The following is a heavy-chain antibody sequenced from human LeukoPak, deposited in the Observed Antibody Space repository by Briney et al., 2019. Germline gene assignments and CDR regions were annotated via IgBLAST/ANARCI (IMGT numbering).Heavy chain of an antibody. CDR1: GYTFTSYG. J-gene: IGHJ4*02. CDR2: ISAYNGNT. V-gene: IGHV1-18*01. CDR3: ARDAPGPTDSGDFTGDY. Sequence: ASVKVSCKAAGYTFTSYGISWVRQAPGQGLEWMGWISAYNGNTNYAQKLQGRVTMTTDTSTSTAYMELRSLRSDDTAVYYCARDAPGPTDSGDFTGDYWGQGTLVTVSS. D-gene: IGHD4-17*01.